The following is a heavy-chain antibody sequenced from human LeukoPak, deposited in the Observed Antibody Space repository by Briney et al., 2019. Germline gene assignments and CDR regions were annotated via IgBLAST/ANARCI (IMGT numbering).Heavy chain of an antibody. Sequence: GGSLRLSCAASGFMFSGSAMHWVRQASGEGLEWVGRIRSKANSYATAYAASVEGRFTISRDDSKNTAYLQMNSLKTEDTAVYYCTRFNYEPYGMDVWGQGTAVTVSS. J-gene: IGHJ6*02. CDR1: GFMFSGSA. V-gene: IGHV3-73*01. D-gene: IGHD3-16*01. CDR3: TRFNYEPYGMDV. CDR2: IRSKANSYAT.